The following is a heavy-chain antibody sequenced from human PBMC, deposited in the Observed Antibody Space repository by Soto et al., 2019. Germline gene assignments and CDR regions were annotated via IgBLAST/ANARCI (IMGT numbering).Heavy chain of an antibody. CDR3: ARGRGYCSSTSCHGGYYYYMDV. Sequence: QVQLQQWGAGLLKPSETLSLTCAVYGGSFSGYYWSWIRQPPGKGLEWIGEINHSGSTNYNPSLKSRVTISVDTSKNQFSLKLSSVTAADTAVYYCARGRGYCSSTSCHGGYYYYMDVWGKGTTVTVSS. CDR2: INHSGST. D-gene: IGHD2-2*01. J-gene: IGHJ6*03. V-gene: IGHV4-34*01. CDR1: GGSFSGYY.